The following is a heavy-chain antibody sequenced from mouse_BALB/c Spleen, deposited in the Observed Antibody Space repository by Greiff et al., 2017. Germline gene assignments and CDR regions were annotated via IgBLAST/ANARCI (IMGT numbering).Heavy chain of an antibody. V-gene: IGHV1-54*01. J-gene: IGHJ4*01. Sequence: QVQLQQSGAELVRPGTSVKVSCTASGYAFTNYLIEWVKQRPGQGLEWIGVINPGSGGTNYNEKFKGKATLTADKSSSTAYMQLSSLTSDDSAVYFCAREYGNYGDYAMDYWGQGTSVTVSS. CDR2: INPGSGGT. D-gene: IGHD2-10*02. CDR1: GYAFTNYL. CDR3: AREYGNYGDYAMDY.